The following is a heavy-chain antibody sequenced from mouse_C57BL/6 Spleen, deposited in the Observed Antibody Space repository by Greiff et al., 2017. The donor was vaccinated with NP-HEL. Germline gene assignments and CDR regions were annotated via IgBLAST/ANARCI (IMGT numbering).Heavy chain of an antibody. D-gene: IGHD2-10*02. CDR2: IYPGSGST. Sequence: QVQLQQSGAELVKPGASVKMSCKASGYTFTSYWITWVKQRPGQGLEWIGDIYPGSGSTNYNEKFKSKATLTVDTSSSTAYMQLSSLTSEDSAVYYCARDSGEYDYYAMDYWGQGTSVTVSS. CDR1: GYTFTSYW. CDR3: ARDSGEYDYYAMDY. V-gene: IGHV1-55*01. J-gene: IGHJ4*01.